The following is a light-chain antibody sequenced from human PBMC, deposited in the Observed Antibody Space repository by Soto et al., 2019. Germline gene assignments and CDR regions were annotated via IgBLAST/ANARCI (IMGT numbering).Light chain of an antibody. J-gene: IGKJ1*01. CDR1: QSVSSIY. V-gene: IGKV3-20*01. CDR3: QQYGSSPLT. Sequence: DIVLTQSPGTLSLSPGERATLSCRASQSVSSIYLAWYQQKPGQAPRLLIYGASSRATGIPDRFSGSGSGTDFTLTINRLEPEDFAVYYCQQYGSSPLTFGQGTKVEIK. CDR2: GAS.